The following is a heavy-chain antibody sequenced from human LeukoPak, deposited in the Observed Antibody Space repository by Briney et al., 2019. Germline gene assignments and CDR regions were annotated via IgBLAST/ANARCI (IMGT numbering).Heavy chain of an antibody. Sequence: GGSLRLSCAASGFTFSSYAMSWVRQAPGKGLEWVGFIRSKAYGGTTEYAASVKGRFTISRDDSKSIAYLQMNSLKTEDTAVYYCTREAMSPEIHFDYWGQGTLVTVSS. V-gene: IGHV3-49*04. J-gene: IGHJ4*02. CDR2: IRSKAYGGTT. CDR1: GFTFSSYA. CDR3: TREAMSPEIHFDY.